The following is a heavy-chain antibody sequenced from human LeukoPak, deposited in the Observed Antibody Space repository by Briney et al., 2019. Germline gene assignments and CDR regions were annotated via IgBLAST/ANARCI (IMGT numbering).Heavy chain of an antibody. J-gene: IGHJ4*02. V-gene: IGHV3-74*01. Sequence: GGSLRLSCAASGFTFSSYWMHWVRQAPGKGLVWVSRINSDGSSTNYADSVKGRFTISRDNAKNTPYLQMNSLRVEDTAVYYCARHITSVVTEDDCGQWTLGTV. CDR2: INSDGSST. CDR1: GFTFSSYW. D-gene: IGHD3-22*01. CDR3: ARHITSVVTEDD.